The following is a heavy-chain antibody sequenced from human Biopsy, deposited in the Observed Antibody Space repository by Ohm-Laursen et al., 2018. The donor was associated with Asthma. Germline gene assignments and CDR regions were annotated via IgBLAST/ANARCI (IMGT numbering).Heavy chain of an antibody. Sequence: SLRLSCTASGFTFDDYGMSWVRQAPGKGLEWVSVIYSGGTSDTADSVRGRFTISRDFYKNTLYLQMDSLRAEDTAVYYCARGDSSGWSHYYFDYWGQGTLVTVSS. V-gene: IGHV3-53*01. CDR1: GFTFDDYG. D-gene: IGHD6-19*01. CDR2: IYSGGTS. J-gene: IGHJ4*02. CDR3: ARGDSSGWSHYYFDY.